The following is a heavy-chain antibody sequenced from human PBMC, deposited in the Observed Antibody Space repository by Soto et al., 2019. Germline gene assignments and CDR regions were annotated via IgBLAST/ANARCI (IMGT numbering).Heavy chain of an antibody. CDR1: GFSFSIYW. CDR3: ASSGHYLPFDY. J-gene: IGHJ4*02. Sequence: DVELVESGGGLVQPGGSLRLSCTTSGFSFSIYWMHWVRQGPGMGLEWVSRINSDGSNIDYADSVKGRFTISRDNAQNTLFLQSNSLGAGDTAVYYCASSGHYLPFDYWGQGPVVTVSS. V-gene: IGHV3-74*01. CDR2: INSDGSNI. D-gene: IGHD3-22*01.